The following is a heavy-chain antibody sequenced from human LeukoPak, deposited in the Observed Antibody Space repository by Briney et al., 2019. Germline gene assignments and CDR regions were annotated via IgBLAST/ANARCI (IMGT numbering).Heavy chain of an antibody. D-gene: IGHD6-19*01. Sequence: GESLKISCKGSGYSFTSYWITWVRQMPGKGLEWMGRIDPSDSYTNYSPSFQGHVTISADKSISTAYLQWSSLKAPDTAMYYCARHHGSGWYVDYWGQGTLVTVSS. CDR1: GYSFTSYW. CDR3: ARHHGSGWYVDY. CDR2: IDPSDSYT. J-gene: IGHJ4*02. V-gene: IGHV5-10-1*01.